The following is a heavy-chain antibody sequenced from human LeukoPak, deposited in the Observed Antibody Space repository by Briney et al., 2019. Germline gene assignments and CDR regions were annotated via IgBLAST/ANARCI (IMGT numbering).Heavy chain of an antibody. J-gene: IGHJ4*02. CDR2: INPSGGST. CDR3: ATRSGGSYFFDY. D-gene: IGHD1-26*01. CDR1: GYTFTSYY. Sequence: ASVKVSCKASGYTFTSYYMHWVRQAPGQGLEWMGIINPSGGSTSYAQKFQGRVTMTEDTSTDTAYMELSSLRSEDTAVYYCATRSGGSYFFDYWGQGTLVTVSS. V-gene: IGHV1-46*01.